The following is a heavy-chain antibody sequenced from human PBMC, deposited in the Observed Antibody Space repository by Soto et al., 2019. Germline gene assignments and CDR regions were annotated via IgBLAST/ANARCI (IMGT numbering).Heavy chain of an antibody. J-gene: IGHJ6*02. CDR2: INPNSGGT. D-gene: IGHD5-12*01. CDR1: GYTFTGYY. Sequence: ASVKVSCKASGYTFTGYYMHWVRQAPGQGLEWMGWINPNSGGTNYAQKFQGRVTMTRDTSISTAYMELSRLRSDDTAVYYCARDGNRIRGYSGYDEPQKPSDYYYYYGMDVWGQGTTVTVSS. CDR3: ARDGNRIRGYSGYDEPQKPSDYYYYYGMDV. V-gene: IGHV1-2*02.